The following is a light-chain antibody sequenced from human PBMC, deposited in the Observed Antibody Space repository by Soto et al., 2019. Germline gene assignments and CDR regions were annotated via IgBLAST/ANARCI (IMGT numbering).Light chain of an antibody. J-gene: IGKJ1*01. CDR1: QTISSW. CDR2: HAS. Sequence: DIQMTQSPSTLSGSVGDRVTITCRASQTISSWLAWYQQKPGTAPKLLIYHASTLESGVPSRFSGSGSGTEFTLTISSLQPEDFATYYCLQHNSYPPTFGQGSKVDIK. CDR3: LQHNSYPPT. V-gene: IGKV1-5*01.